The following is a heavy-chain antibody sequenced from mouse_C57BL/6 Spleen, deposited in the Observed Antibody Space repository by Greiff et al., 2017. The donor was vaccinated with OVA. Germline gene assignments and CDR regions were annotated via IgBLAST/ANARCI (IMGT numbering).Heavy chain of an antibody. J-gene: IGHJ4*01. CDR3: ARSGYYYGSSYDYYAMDD. D-gene: IGHD1-1*01. CDR2: INPSSGYT. Sequence: QVQLQQSGAELAKPGASVKLSCKASGYTFTSYWMHWVKQRPGQGLEWIGYINPSSGYTKYNQKFKDKATLTADKSSSTAYMQLSSLTYEDSAVYYCARSGYYYGSSYDYYAMDDWGQGTSVTVSS. V-gene: IGHV1-7*01. CDR1: GYTFTSYW.